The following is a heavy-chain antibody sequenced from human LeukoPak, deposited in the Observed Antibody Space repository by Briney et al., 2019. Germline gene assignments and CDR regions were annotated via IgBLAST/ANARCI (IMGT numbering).Heavy chain of an antibody. Sequence: GGSLRLSXAASGFTVSSNYMSSVRQAPGKGLEWLSLIYSGGSTYYADSVKGRFTISRDNSKNTLYLQMNSLRAEDTAVYYCARVAGTSTFDYWGQGTLVTVSS. V-gene: IGHV3-53*01. CDR1: GFTVSSNY. CDR3: ARVAGTSTFDY. CDR2: IYSGGST. J-gene: IGHJ4*02. D-gene: IGHD6-19*01.